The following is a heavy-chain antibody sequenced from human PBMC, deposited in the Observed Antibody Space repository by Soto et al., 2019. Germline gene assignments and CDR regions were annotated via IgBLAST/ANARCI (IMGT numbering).Heavy chain of an antibody. CDR3: ASSYYDILTGYSYYYGMDV. D-gene: IGHD3-9*01. Sequence: SETLSLTCTVSGGSISSSSYYWGWIRQPPGKGLEWIGSIYYSGSTYYNPSLKSRVTISVDTSKNQFSLKLSSVTAADTAVYYCASSYYDILTGYSYYYGMDVWGQGTTVTVSS. J-gene: IGHJ6*02. V-gene: IGHV4-39*01. CDR2: IYYSGST. CDR1: GGSISSSSYY.